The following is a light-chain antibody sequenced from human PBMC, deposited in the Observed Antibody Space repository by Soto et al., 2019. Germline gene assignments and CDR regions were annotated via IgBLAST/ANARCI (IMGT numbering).Light chain of an antibody. J-gene: IGKJ1*01. CDR3: QQYHNLWT. V-gene: IGKV3-15*01. Sequence: EIVMPQSPATLSVSPGARATLSCTASHYIYSNVAWFQQRPGQAPRLLIYRASTGSTGTPARFSGSGSGTEFTLTITSLQSEDFAVYYCQQYHNLWTFGQGTEVEIK. CDR2: RAS. CDR1: HYIYSN.